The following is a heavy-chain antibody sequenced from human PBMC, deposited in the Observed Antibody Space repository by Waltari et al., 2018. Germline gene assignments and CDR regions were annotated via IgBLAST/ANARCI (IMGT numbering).Heavy chain of an antibody. J-gene: IGHJ4*02. CDR2: IYYSGST. Sequence: QLQLQESGPGLVKPSETLSLTCTVSGGSISSSSYYWGWIRQPPGKGLEWIGSIYYSGSTDDTPSLKSRVTISVDTSKNQFSLKLSSVTAADTAVYYWARHGITVAFDYWGQGTLVTVSS. D-gene: IGHD4-17*01. CDR1: GGSISSSSYY. CDR3: ARHGITVAFDY. V-gene: IGHV4-39*01.